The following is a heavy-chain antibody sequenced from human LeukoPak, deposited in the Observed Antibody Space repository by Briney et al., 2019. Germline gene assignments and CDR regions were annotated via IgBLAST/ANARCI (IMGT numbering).Heavy chain of an antibody. V-gene: IGHV3-23*01. J-gene: IGHJ3*02. CDR3: AKGGIVVVIAGDAFDI. Sequence: GGSLRLSCTASGFTFSSYAMSRVRQAPGKGLEWVSVISGSGDSSYYADSVKGRFTISRDNSKNTLYLQMNSLRAEDTAVYYCAKGGIVVVIAGDAFDIWGQGTMVTVPS. CDR1: GFTFSSYA. D-gene: IGHD2-15*01. CDR2: ISGSGDSS.